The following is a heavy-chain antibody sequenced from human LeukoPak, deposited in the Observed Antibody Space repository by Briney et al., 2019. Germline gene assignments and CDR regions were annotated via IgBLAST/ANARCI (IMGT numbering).Heavy chain of an antibody. D-gene: IGHD3-10*01. CDR1: GFTFTTHA. Sequence: GGSLRLSCAASGFTFTTHAIHWVRQAPGKGLEWVAVISYDGNNKYYADSVKGRFTISRDNSKNTLFLHMNSLRAEDTAVYYCAKGPEVRGVIVILKTGEKGALDYWGQGTLVTVSS. V-gene: IGHV3-30*04. CDR2: ISYDGNNK. J-gene: IGHJ4*02. CDR3: AKGPEVRGVIVILKTGEKGALDY.